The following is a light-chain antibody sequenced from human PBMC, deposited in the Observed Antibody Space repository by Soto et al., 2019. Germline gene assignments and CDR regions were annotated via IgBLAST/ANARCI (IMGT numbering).Light chain of an antibody. V-gene: IGLV4-60*02. J-gene: IGLJ2*01. CDR2: LEGSGSY. Sequence: QPVLTQSSSASASLGSSVKVTCTLSSGHSTYIIAWHQQQPGKAPRYLMKLEGSGSYNKGSGVPDRFSGSSSGADRYLTISNLQFEDEAEYYCETWESNTVVFGGGTQLTVL. CDR3: ETWESNTVV. CDR1: SGHSTYI.